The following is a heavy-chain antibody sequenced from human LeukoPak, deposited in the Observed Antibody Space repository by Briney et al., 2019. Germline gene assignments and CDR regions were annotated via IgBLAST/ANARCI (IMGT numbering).Heavy chain of an antibody. Sequence: PSETLSLTCTVSGGSISSSSYYWGWIRQPPGKGLEWIGSIYYSGSTYYNPSLKSRVTISVDTSKNQFSLKLSSVTAADTAVYYCARVRPWFDPWGQGTLVTVSS. D-gene: IGHD6-6*01. CDR3: ARVRPWFDP. J-gene: IGHJ5*02. V-gene: IGHV4-39*07. CDR2: IYYSGST. CDR1: GGSISSSSYY.